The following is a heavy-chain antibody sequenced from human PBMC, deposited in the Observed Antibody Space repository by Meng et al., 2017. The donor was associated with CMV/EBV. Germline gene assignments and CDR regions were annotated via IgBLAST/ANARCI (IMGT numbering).Heavy chain of an antibody. J-gene: IGHJ4*02. CDR3: AKYFARGGYSSGYGSDY. CDR2: VSGGVGIT. D-gene: IGHD5-12*01. CDR1: FFCCG. V-gene: IGHV3-23*01. Sequence: FFCCGVCWGCHAPGNRLVWVSSVSGGVGITYYGDSLKVRFTLSSDNSRNTWFLQLNSLGAAATAVYYCAKYFARGGYSSGYGSDYWGQGTLVTVSS.